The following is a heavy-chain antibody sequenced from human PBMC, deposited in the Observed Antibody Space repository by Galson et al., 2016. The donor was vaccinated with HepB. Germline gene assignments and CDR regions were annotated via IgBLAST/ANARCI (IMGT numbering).Heavy chain of an antibody. CDR2: VTPMFGTS. D-gene: IGHD6-6*01. CDR3: ARDREIAARPGGYFDP. V-gene: IGHV1-69*13. J-gene: IGHJ5*02. Sequence: SVKVSCKASGGTLNNFAISWVRQAPGQGLEWMGAVTPMFGTSRYAQKFQARVTITSDESTNTAYLELSSLRSEDTAVYFCARDREIAARPGGYFDPWGPGILVTVSS. CDR1: GGTLNNFA.